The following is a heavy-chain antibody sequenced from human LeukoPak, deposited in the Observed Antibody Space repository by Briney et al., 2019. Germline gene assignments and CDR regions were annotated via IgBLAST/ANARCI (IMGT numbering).Heavy chain of an antibody. D-gene: IGHD1-14*01. Sequence: GGSLRLSCAASGFTLSSYWMHWVRQAPGKGLEWVSGISWNSGSIGYADSVKGRFTISRDNAKNSLYLQMNSLRGDDTALYYCAKDRRNDFDYWGQGTLVTVSS. CDR3: AKDRRNDFDY. CDR2: ISWNSGSI. CDR1: GFTLSSYW. V-gene: IGHV3-9*01. J-gene: IGHJ4*02.